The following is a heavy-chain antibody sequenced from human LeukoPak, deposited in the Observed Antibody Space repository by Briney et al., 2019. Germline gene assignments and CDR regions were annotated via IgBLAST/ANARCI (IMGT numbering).Heavy chain of an antibody. J-gene: IGHJ3*02. CDR3: ARDLGTYCGGDCYSGAFDI. Sequence: SDTLSLTCTVSGVSISSYYWSWIRQPPGKGLEWIGYIYYSGSTNYNPSLKSRVTISVDTSKNQFSLKLSSVTAADTAVYYCARDLGTYCGGDCYSGAFDIWGQGTMVTVSS. V-gene: IGHV4-59*01. D-gene: IGHD2-21*02. CDR1: GVSISSYY. CDR2: IYYSGST.